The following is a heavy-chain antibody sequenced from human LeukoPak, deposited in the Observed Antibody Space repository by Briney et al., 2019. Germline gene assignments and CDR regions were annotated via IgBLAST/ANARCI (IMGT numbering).Heavy chain of an antibody. D-gene: IGHD3-22*01. V-gene: IGHV3-33*01. CDR2: IWYDGSNK. Sequence: GGSLRLSCAASGFTFSSYGMHWVRQAPGKGLEWVAVIWYDGSNKYYADSVKGRFTISRDNAEHSVYLQMNSLRAEDTAVYYCARDKSESRGWDFDYWGQGSLVTVSS. J-gene: IGHJ4*02. CDR1: GFTFSSYG. CDR3: ARDKSESRGWDFDY.